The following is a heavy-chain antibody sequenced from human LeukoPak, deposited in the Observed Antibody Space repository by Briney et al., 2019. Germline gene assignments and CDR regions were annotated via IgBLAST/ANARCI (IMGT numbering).Heavy chain of an antibody. CDR2: IYYSGST. Sequence: PSETLSLTCAVYGGSFSGYYWSWIRQPPGKGLEWIGYIYYSGSTNYNPSLKSRVTISVDTSKNQFSLKLSSVTAADTAVYYCARHMGLGYTYFYPYFDYWGQGTLVTVSS. V-gene: IGHV4-59*08. CDR1: GGSFSGYY. CDR3: ARHMGLGYTYFYPYFDY. J-gene: IGHJ4*01. D-gene: IGHD1-1*01.